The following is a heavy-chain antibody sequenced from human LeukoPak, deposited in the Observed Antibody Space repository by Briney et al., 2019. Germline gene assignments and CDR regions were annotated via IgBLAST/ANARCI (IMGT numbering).Heavy chain of an antibody. Sequence: SETLSLTCTVSGSSISSSSYYWGWIRQPPGKGLEWIGSIYYSGSTYYNPSLKSRVTISVDTSKKQFSLKLSSVTAADTAMYYCARLRRVGATPFDYWGQGTLVTVSS. CDR2: IYYSGST. CDR3: ARLRRVGATPFDY. D-gene: IGHD1-26*01. J-gene: IGHJ4*02. CDR1: GSSISSSSYY. V-gene: IGHV4-39*07.